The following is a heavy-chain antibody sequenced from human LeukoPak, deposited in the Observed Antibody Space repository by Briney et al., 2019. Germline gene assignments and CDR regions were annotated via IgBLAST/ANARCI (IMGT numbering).Heavy chain of an antibody. J-gene: IGHJ4*02. CDR2: IRYDGSNK. Sequence: GGSLRLSCAASGFTFSSYGMHWVRQAPGKGLEWVAFIRYDGSNKYYADSVKGRFTISRDNSKNTLYLQMNSLRAEDTAVYYCAKDPSFVVVPAAIVDYWGQGTRVTVSS. V-gene: IGHV3-30*02. D-gene: IGHD2-2*02. CDR3: AKDPSFVVVPAAIVDY. CDR1: GFTFSSYG.